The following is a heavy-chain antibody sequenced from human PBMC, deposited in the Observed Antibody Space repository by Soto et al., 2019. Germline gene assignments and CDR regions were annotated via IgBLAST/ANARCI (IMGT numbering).Heavy chain of an antibody. CDR2: VYYSGNT. CDR3: ARQRMAATTTGTGWFDP. CDR1: GGSISSTTYY. V-gene: IGHV4-39*01. D-gene: IGHD1-1*01. J-gene: IGHJ5*02. Sequence: QLQLQESGPRLVKPSETLSLTCTVSGGSISSTTYYWGWSRQPPGKGLEWIGSVYYSGNTYNNPSLKSRVTISGDTSKNQFSLKLTSVTAAETAVYYCARQRMAATTTGTGWFDPWGQGMLVTVSS.